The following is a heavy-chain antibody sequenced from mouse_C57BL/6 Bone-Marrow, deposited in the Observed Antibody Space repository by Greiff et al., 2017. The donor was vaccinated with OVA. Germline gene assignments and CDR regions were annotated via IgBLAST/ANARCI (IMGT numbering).Heavy chain of an antibody. V-gene: IGHV5-17*01. CDR2: ISSGSSTI. CDR1: GFTFSDYG. D-gene: IGHD3-3*01. Sequence: EVKVEESGGGLVKPGGSLKLSCAASGFTFSDYGMHWVRQAPEKGLEWVAYISSGSSTIYYADTVKGRFTISRDNAKNTLFLQMTSLRAEDTAMYYCARRDGDRFADWGQGTLVTVSA. J-gene: IGHJ3*01. CDR3: ARRDGDRFAD.